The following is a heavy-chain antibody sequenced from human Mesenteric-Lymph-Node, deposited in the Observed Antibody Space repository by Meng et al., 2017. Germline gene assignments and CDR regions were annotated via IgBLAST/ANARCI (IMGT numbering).Heavy chain of an antibody. CDR1: GGTFSSYA. V-gene: IGHV1-18*01. Sequence: ASVKVSCKASGGTFSSYAISWVRQAPGQGLEWMGWISAYNGNTNYAQKLQGRATMTTDTSTSTAYMELRSLRSDDTAVYYCARDVDIVVGLALDYYYGMDVWGQGTTVTVSS. J-gene: IGHJ6*02. CDR3: ARDVDIVVGLALDYYYGMDV. CDR2: ISAYNGNT. D-gene: IGHD2-2*03.